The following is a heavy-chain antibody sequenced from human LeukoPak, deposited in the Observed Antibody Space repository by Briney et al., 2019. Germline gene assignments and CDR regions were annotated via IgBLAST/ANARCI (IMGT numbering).Heavy chain of an antibody. V-gene: IGHV4-39*07. CDR2: MDYSGRS. J-gene: IGHJ6*03. CDR1: DGSVSSSYYS. CDR3: GRAIGSSGGYYYYMDV. Sequence: SETLSLTCTVSDGSVSSSYYSWGWIRQSPGRGLEWIGSMDYSGRSQYNPSLKSRVTISADTSTTHFSLKLTSVTAADTAVYYCGRAIGSSGGYYYYMDVWGKGTAVTVSS. D-gene: IGHD1-14*01.